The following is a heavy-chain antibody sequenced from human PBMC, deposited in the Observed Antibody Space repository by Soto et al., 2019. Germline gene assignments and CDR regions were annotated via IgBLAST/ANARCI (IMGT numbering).Heavy chain of an antibody. CDR2: ISAYNGNT. V-gene: IGHV1-18*01. J-gene: IGHJ6*02. D-gene: IGHD2-21*02. CDR3: ARDCGGDCIYYYGMDV. CDR1: GYTFTIYG. Sequence: GASVKVSCKASGYTFTIYGISWVRQAPGQGLEWMGWISAYNGNTNYAQKLQGRVTMTTDTSTSTAYMELRSLRSDDTAVYYCARDCGGDCIYYYGMDVWGQGTTVTVS.